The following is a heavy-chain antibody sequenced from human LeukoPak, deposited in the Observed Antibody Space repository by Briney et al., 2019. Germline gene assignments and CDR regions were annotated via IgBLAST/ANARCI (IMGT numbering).Heavy chain of an antibody. Sequence: GGSLRLSCAASGFTFSSYGMHWVRQAPGKGLEWVTFIRYDGSNKHYADSVKGRFTISRDNSKNTLSLQMNTLRAEDTAIYYCAKAEFNYPYYMDVWGKGTTVTVSS. CDR1: GFTFSSYG. D-gene: IGHD3-10*01. J-gene: IGHJ6*03. CDR3: AKAEFNYPYYMDV. V-gene: IGHV3-30*02. CDR2: IRYDGSNK.